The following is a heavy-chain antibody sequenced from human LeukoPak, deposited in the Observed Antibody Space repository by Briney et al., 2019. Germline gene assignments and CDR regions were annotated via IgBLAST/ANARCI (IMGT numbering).Heavy chain of an antibody. V-gene: IGHV4-39*07. CDR2: IYYSGST. CDR1: GGSISSSNYY. Sequence: SETLSLTCTVSGGSISSSNYYWGWIRQPPGKGLEWIGSIYYSGSTYYNPSLKSRVTISVDTSKNQFSLKLSSVTAADTAVYYCARGEYQLFDAFDIWGQGTMVTVSS. J-gene: IGHJ3*02. CDR3: ARGEYQLFDAFDI. D-gene: IGHD2-2*01.